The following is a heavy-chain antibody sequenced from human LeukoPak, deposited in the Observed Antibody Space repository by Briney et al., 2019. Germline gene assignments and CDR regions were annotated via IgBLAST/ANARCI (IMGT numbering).Heavy chain of an antibody. CDR3: ARDRYYYDSGGGRGLDY. Sequence: SQTLSLTCTVSGDSISSGDYYWSWIRQPAGKGLEWIGRIHTSGSTNYIPSLKSRVTMSGDTSKNQFSLKLSSVTAADTAVYYCARDRYYYDSGGGRGLDYWGQGTLVTVSS. V-gene: IGHV4-61*02. CDR2: IHTSGST. J-gene: IGHJ4*02. D-gene: IGHD3-22*01. CDR1: GDSISSGDYY.